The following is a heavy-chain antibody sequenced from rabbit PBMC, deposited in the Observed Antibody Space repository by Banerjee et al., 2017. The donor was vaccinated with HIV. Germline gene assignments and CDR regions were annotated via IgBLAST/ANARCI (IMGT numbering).Heavy chain of an antibody. CDR3: ARDMTVGDGYVSFNL. J-gene: IGHJ4*01. V-gene: IGHV1S45*01. CDR2: INTITGDT. Sequence: QEQLEESGGDLVKPEGSLTLTCTASGFSFSNGYVMCWVRQAPGKGLEWIACINTITGDTVYATWAKGRFTISKASWTTVTLQMTSLTAADTASYFCARDMTVGDGYVSFNLWGPGTLVTVS. D-gene: IGHD6-1*01. CDR1: GFSFSNGYV.